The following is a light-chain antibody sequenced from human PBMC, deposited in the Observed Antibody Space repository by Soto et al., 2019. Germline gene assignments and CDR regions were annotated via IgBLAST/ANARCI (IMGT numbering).Light chain of an antibody. CDR1: QSVSSDY. CDR3: QQYGSSVRT. V-gene: IGKV3-20*01. Sequence: EIVLTQSPGTLSLSPGERATLSCRASQSVSSDYLAWYQQRPGQAPRLLIYAASSRATGIPDRFSGSGSGTDFTLTISRLEPEDFAVYYCQQYGSSVRTFGQGTKLEIK. J-gene: IGKJ2*01. CDR2: AAS.